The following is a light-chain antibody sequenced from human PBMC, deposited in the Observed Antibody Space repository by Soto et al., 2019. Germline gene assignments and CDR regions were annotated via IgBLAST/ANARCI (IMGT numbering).Light chain of an antibody. V-gene: IGKV3-11*01. CDR3: QQRSNWPYS. CDR2: DAS. J-gene: IGKJ2*01. CDR1: QSVSSY. Sequence: EIVLTQSPATLSLSPGERATLSCRASQSVSSYVAWYQQKPGQAPRLLIYDASNRATGIPARFSGSGSGTDFTLTISSLEPVDFAVYYCQQRSNWPYSFGQGTKLVIK.